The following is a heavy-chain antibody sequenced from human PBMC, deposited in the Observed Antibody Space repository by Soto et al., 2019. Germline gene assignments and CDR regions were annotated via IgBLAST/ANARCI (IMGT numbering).Heavy chain of an antibody. D-gene: IGHD3-16*02. J-gene: IGHJ6*02. CDR1: GYTFTSYD. CDR2: MNPNSGNT. V-gene: IGHV1-8*01. Sequence: ASVKVSCKASGYTFTSYDINWVRQATGQGLEWMGWMNPNSGNTGYAQKFQGRVTMTRNTSISTAYMELSSLRSEDTAVYYCSRGRYKITFGGVIVIPKAYYGMDVWGQGTTVTVSS. CDR3: SRGRYKITFGGVIVIPKAYYGMDV.